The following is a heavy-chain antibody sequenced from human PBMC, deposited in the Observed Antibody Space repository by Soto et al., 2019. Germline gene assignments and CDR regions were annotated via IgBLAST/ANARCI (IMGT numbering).Heavy chain of an antibody. CDR1: GFSFSDSA. V-gene: IGHV3-73*02. D-gene: IGHD1-26*01. Sequence: EVQLVESGGGLVQPGGSLKLSCAASGFSFSDSAMHWVRQASGKGLEWVGRIGSKGQKYATTYAASVKGRFIISTDESKNTAHLQMNSLKTEDTAVYYCTKYSGTSSAPAALGQGTLVTVSS. J-gene: IGHJ5*02. CDR2: IGSKGQKYAT. CDR3: TKYSGTSSAPAA.